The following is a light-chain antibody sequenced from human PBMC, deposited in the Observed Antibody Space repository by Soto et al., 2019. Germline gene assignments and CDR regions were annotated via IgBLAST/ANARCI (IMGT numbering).Light chain of an antibody. CDR3: NSYAGGLVL. CDR1: SSDVGAYNY. J-gene: IGLJ2*01. CDR2: EVS. V-gene: IGLV2-8*01. Sequence: QSALTQPPSASGSPGQSVTISCTGTSSDVGAYNYVSWYQQHPGKAPKLMIYEVSKRPSGVPDRFSGSKSANTASLTISGLQAADEADYYCNSYAGGLVLFGGGTKLTVL.